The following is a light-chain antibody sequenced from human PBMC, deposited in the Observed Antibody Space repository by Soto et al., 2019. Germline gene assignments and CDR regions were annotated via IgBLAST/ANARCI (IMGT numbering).Light chain of an antibody. CDR2: GAS. CDR3: QQSNNWPLS. J-gene: IGKJ4*01. Sequence: EIVMTQSPATLSVSPGDRVTLSCRASQSVNSRLAWYQQNPGQAPRLLIYGASTRATDIPARFSGSGSGTEFTLTSSSLQSEDFGVYYGQQSNNWPLSFGGGTKVEIK. V-gene: IGKV3-15*01. CDR1: QSVNSR.